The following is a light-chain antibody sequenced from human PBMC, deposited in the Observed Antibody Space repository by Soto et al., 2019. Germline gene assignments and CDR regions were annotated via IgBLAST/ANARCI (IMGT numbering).Light chain of an antibody. CDR3: SSYSTTNILV. CDR2: EGN. CDR1: SSDVGSYNL. V-gene: IGLV2-14*02. J-gene: IGLJ1*01. Sequence: QSVLTQPASVSGSPGQSITISCTGTSSDVGSYNLVSWYQQHPGKAPKLMIYEGNKRPSGVSNRFSASKSGNTASLTISGLQAEDEADYYCSSYSTTNILVFGSGTKVTVL.